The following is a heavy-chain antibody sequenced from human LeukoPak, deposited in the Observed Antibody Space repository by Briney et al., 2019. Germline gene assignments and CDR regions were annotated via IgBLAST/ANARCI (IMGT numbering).Heavy chain of an antibody. J-gene: IGHJ6*03. D-gene: IGHD3-22*01. Sequence: GESLKISCKASGYSFTSYWIGWVRQMPGKGLEWMGIIYPGNADITYSPSFQGQVTMSADRSTSTAYPQWSSLKASDSALYYCARGVIYPYYYYYYMDVWGKGTTVTVSS. CDR3: ARGVIYPYYYYYYMDV. CDR1: GYSFTSYW. CDR2: IYPGNADI. V-gene: IGHV5-51*01.